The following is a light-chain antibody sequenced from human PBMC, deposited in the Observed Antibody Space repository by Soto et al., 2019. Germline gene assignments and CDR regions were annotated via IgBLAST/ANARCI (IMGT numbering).Light chain of an antibody. J-gene: IGLJ3*02. V-gene: IGLV2-14*01. CDR2: EVS. CDR1: SSDIGTYNY. Sequence: QSVLTQPASVSGSPGQSITISCTGTSSDIGTYNYVSWYQQHPGKTPKLIISEVSNRPSGVSNRLSGSKSANTASLTISGLQAEDEADYYCSSYTTSNTWMFGGGTKLTVL. CDR3: SSYTTSNTWM.